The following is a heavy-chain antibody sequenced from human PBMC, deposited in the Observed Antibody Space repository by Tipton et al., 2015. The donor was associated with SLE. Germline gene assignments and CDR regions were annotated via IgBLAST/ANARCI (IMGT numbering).Heavy chain of an antibody. D-gene: IGHD6-13*01. Sequence: TLSLTCAVYGGSFSGYYWSWIRQPPGKGLGWIGEINHSGSTNYNPSLKSRVTISVDTSKNQFSLKLSSVTAADTAVYYCARRSAAAGKNWFDPWGQGTLVTVSS. V-gene: IGHV4-34*01. J-gene: IGHJ5*02. CDR2: INHSGST. CDR1: GGSFSGYY. CDR3: ARRSAAAGKNWFDP.